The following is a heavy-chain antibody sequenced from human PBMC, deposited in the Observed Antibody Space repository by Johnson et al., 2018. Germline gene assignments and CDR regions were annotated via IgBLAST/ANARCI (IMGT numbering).Heavy chain of an antibody. Sequence: VQLQESGGGVVQPGRSLRLSCAASGFTFSSYWMSWVRQAPGKGLEWVANIKPDGSDNYYVDSVKGRFTISRDSAKNSLYLQMKSLRAEDTAVYYCGRVTHCSSTSCYGSYYYGMDVWGQGTTVTVSS. CDR2: IKPDGSDN. CDR3: GRVTHCSSTSCYGSYYYGMDV. V-gene: IGHV3-7*01. J-gene: IGHJ6*02. CDR1: GFTFSSYW. D-gene: IGHD2-2*01.